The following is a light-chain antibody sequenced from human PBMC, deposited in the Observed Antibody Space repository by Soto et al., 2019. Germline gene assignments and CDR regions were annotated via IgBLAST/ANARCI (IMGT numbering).Light chain of an antibody. CDR1: QSVSSN. CDR3: QQYDNWPLT. Sequence: EIVMTQSPATLSGSPGERATLSCRASQSVSSNLAWYQQKPGQAPRLLIYGASTRATGIPARFSGSGSGTEFTLTISSLQSEDFVVYYCQQYDNWPLTFGGGTKVEIK. V-gene: IGKV3-15*01. J-gene: IGKJ4*01. CDR2: GAS.